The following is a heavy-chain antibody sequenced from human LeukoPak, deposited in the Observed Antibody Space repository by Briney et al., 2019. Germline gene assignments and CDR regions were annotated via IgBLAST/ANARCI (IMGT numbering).Heavy chain of an antibody. CDR3: AKGPWSPGDTEFDY. CDR1: GFTFSSFD. D-gene: IGHD1-26*01. CDR2: ISTGSDYI. Sequence: GGFLRLSCVASGFTFSSFDMTWVRQAPGKGLEWLSSISTGSDYIYYADSVKGRFTISRDNSKNTLYLQMDSLRPEDSALYYCAKGPWSPGDTEFDYWGQGTLVTVSS. V-gene: IGHV3-21*01. J-gene: IGHJ4*02.